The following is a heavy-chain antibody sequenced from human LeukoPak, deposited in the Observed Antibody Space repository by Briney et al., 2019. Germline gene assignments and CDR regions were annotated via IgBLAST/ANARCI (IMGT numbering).Heavy chain of an antibody. D-gene: IGHD1-26*01. CDR3: ATEGDFLLDS. CDR2: FDPEDGEP. CDR1: GYTLSELS. V-gene: IGHV1-24*01. Sequence: ASVKVSCKVSGYTLSELSTHWVRQAPGKGLEWMGGFDPEDGEPIYAQKFQGRVTMTEDISTDTAYMKLSSLRSEDTAVYYCATEGDFLLDSWGQGTLVTVSS. J-gene: IGHJ4*02.